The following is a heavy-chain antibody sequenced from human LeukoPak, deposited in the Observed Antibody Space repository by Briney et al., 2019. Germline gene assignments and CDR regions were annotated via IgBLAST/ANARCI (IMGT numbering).Heavy chain of an antibody. CDR1: GYTFTSYG. CDR3: ARLGGNDEGLIDY. V-gene: IGHV1-18*01. J-gene: IGHJ4*02. Sequence: ASVKVSCKASGYTFTSYGIGWVRQAPGQGLEWMGWISAYNGYTNYPQSLQGRVTMTTDTSTSTAYMELRRLTSDDTAMYYCARLGGNDEGLIDYWGQGTLVTVSS. D-gene: IGHD1-1*01. CDR2: ISAYNGYT.